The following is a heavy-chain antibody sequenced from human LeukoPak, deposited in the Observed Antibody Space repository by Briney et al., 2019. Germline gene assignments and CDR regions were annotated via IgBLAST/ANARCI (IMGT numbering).Heavy chain of an antibody. CDR3: ARDGTSTDDY. J-gene: IGHJ4*02. Sequence: ASVKASCKTSGYTFSNFGINWVRQAPGQGLEWMGWISGNNDNPNYGQKFQGRFTVTTDSSTSTAYMEPRNLRFDDTAVYYCARDGTSTDDYWGQGTLVTVSS. V-gene: IGHV1-18*01. CDR2: ISGNNDNP. CDR1: GYTFSNFG. D-gene: IGHD2-2*01.